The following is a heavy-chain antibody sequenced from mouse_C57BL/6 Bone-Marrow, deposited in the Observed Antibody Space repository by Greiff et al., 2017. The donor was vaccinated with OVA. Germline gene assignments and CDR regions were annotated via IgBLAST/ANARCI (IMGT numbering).Heavy chain of an antibody. D-gene: IGHD1-1*01. CDR3: ARGEFFITTVVARMDY. Sequence: EVQLQQSVAELVRPGASVKLSCTASGFNIKNTYMHWVKQRPEQGLEWIGRIDPANGNTKYAPKFQGKATITADTSSNTAYLQLSSLTPEDTAIYYCARGEFFITTVVARMDYWGQGTSVTVSS. CDR1: GFNIKNTY. V-gene: IGHV14-3*01. J-gene: IGHJ4*01. CDR2: IDPANGNT.